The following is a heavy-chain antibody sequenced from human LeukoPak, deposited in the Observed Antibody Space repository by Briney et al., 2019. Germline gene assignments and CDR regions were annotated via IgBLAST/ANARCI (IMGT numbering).Heavy chain of an antibody. D-gene: IGHD4/OR15-4a*01. V-gene: IGHV4-61*08. Sequence: SETLSLTCTVSGGSISSGGYYWSWIRQHPGKGLEWIGYIYYSGSTNYNPSLKSRVTISVDTSKNQFSLKLSSVTAADTAVYYCATDIYPPRWTMLLPLAYWGQGTLVTVSS. CDR2: IYYSGST. J-gene: IGHJ4*02. CDR1: GGSISSGGYY. CDR3: ATDIYPPRWTMLLPLAY.